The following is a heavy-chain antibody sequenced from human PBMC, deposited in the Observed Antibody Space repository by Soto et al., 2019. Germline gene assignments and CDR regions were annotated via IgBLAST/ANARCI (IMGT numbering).Heavy chain of an antibody. V-gene: IGHV3-23*01. CDR3: AKDIVIVPASSPIGYFDY. CDR1: GFTFSTYA. J-gene: IGHJ4*02. D-gene: IGHD2-2*01. Sequence: GSLRLSCAASGFTFSTYAMSWVRQAPGKGLEWVSIFSGSGSTYYADSVKGRFTISRDNSKNTLYLQMNSLRGEDTAVYYCAKDIVIVPASSPIGYFDYWGQGTLVTVSS. CDR2: FSGSGST.